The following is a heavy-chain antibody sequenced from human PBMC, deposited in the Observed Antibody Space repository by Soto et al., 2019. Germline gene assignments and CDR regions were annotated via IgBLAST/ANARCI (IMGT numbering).Heavy chain of an antibody. CDR2: IYNPGTP. D-gene: IGHD4-17*01. V-gene: IGHV4-59*08. J-gene: IGHJ3*02. CDR3: TRPNPGDYAFDI. Sequence: ISPPPGKALDWSGYIYNPGTPFYTPSLTSRLTISLDTSKNQVALKRSSVTAADTAVYYCTRPNPGDYAFDIWGQGTMVTVSS.